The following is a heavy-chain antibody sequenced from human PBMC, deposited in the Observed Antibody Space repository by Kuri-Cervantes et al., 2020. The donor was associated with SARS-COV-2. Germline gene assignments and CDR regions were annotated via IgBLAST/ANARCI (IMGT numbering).Heavy chain of an antibody. D-gene: IGHD6-19*01. CDR3: ARESWGVAVAEMRIDY. CDR1: GYTFTSYY. V-gene: IGHV1-46*01. J-gene: IGHJ4*02. Sequence: ASVKVSCKASGYTFTSYYMHWVRQAPGQGLEWMGIINPSGGSTSYAQKFQGRVTMTRDTSTSTVYMELRSLRSDDTAVYYCARESWGVAVAEMRIDYWGQGTLVTVSS. CDR2: INPSGGST.